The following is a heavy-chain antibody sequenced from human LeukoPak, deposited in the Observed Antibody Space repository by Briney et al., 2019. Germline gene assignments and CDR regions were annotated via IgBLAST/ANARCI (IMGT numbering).Heavy chain of an antibody. Sequence: PGGSLRLSCAASGFTFSSYEMNWVRQAPGKRLGWVSDISSSGSTICYADSVKGRFTISRDNAKNSLYLQMSSLRAEDTAVYYCARDRENVIVGATQGIDYWGQGTLVTVSS. V-gene: IGHV3-48*03. CDR2: ISSSGSTI. J-gene: IGHJ4*02. CDR3: ARDRENVIVGATQGIDY. CDR1: GFTFSSYE. D-gene: IGHD1-26*01.